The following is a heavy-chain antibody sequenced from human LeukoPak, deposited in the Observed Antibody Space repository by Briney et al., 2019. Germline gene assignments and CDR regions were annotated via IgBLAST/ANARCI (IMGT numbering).Heavy chain of an antibody. D-gene: IGHD6-19*01. CDR1: GFTFSTYW. CDR3: ANGGGSGWYAEFDY. V-gene: IGHV3-74*01. CDR2: INSDGSRT. J-gene: IGHJ4*02. Sequence: PGGSLRLSCAASGFTFSTYWMHWVRQAPGKGLVWVSRINSDGSRTSYADSVKGRFTISRDNSKNTLYLQMNSLRAEDTAVYYCANGGGSGWYAEFDYWGQGTLVTVSS.